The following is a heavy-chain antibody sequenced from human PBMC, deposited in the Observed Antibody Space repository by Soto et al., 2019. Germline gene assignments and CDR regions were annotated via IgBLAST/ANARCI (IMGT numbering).Heavy chain of an antibody. Sequence: GGFLRLSCAASGFTFSRYGMHWVRQAPLKGLEWVAVISYDGSKKAYVDSVKGRFTISRDNSNNTLYLQMNSLRAEDTAVYYCAKGGEQVVRYSFDPWGQGTLVTVSS. J-gene: IGHJ5*02. D-gene: IGHD6-6*01. CDR1: GFTFSRYG. V-gene: IGHV3-30*18. CDR2: ISYDGSKK. CDR3: AKGGEQVVRYSFDP.